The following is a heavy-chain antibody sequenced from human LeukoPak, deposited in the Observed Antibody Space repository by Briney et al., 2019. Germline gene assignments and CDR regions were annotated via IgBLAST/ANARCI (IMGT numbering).Heavy chain of an antibody. CDR3: ARGVRVVPAAIPKHYYYYMDV. Sequence: ASVKVSCKASAYSFSTYDINWVRQATGQGLEWMGWMNPDSGNTGYAQKFQGRVTITRNTSISTAYMELSSLRSEDTAVYYCARGVRVVPAAIPKHYYYYMDVWGKGTTVTVSS. D-gene: IGHD2-2*01. J-gene: IGHJ6*03. CDR2: MNPDSGNT. CDR1: AYSFSTYD. V-gene: IGHV1-8*03.